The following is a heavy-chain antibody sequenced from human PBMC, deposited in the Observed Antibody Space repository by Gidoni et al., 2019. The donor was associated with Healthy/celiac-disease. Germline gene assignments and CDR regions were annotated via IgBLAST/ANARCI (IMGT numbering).Heavy chain of an antibody. CDR1: GFTFSSYA. CDR3: ANAEAYSSPWDY. V-gene: IGHV3-23*04. D-gene: IGHD6-6*01. CDR2: MSGSGGST. J-gene: IGHJ4*02. Sequence: EVQLVESGGGLVQPGGSLRLSCPASGFTFSSYAMRWVRQAPGKGLEWVSAMSGSGGSTYYADSVKGRFTISRDNSKNTLYLQMNSLRAEDTAVYYCANAEAYSSPWDYWGQGTLVTVSS.